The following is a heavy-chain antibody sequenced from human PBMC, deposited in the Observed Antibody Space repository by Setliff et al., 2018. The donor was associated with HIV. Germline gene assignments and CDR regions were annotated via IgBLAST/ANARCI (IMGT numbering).Heavy chain of an antibody. J-gene: IGHJ6*03. D-gene: IGHD3-3*01. CDR3: ARGFSGDYIFTGYMDV. CDR1: GFTFSSYA. CDR2: ISSNGGST. V-gene: IGHV3-64*04. Sequence: QAGGSLRLSCSASGFTFSSYAMHWVRQAPGKGLEYVSAISSNGGSTYYADSVKGRFTISRDNSKNTLYLQMNSLRVEDTASYYCARGFSGDYIFTGYMDVWGKGNTVTVSS.